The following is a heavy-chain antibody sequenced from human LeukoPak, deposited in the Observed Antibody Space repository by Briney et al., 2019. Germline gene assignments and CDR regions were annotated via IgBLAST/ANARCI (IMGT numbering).Heavy chain of an antibody. CDR3: CRCYSSGWACGAFDI. V-gene: IGHV3-49*04. J-gene: IGHJ3*02. D-gene: IGHD3-22*01. CDR2: IGNKANGGTT. Sequence: PLRSLRLSCAISLFTPSADAVSRGGQSAGQGRGWIGFIGNKANGGTTESAPSVKGRFTISRDDSITIAHLQMSSLKTEDTAVYYCCRCYSSGWACGAFDIWGQGTMVTVSS. CDR1: LFTPSADA.